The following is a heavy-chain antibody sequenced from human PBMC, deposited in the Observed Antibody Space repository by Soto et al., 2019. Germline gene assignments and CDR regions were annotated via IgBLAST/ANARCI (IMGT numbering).Heavy chain of an antibody. CDR2: ISSSRSTT. CDR3: AKAVGQYLYFFNN. D-gene: IGHD3-9*01. CDR1: GFTFSSYS. J-gene: IGHJ4*02. Sequence: GGSLRLSCAASGFTFSSYSMNWVRQAPGKGLEWVSYISSSRSTTYYADSVKGRFTISRDNSNNTLFLQMNNLRAEDTAVYYCAKAVGQYLYFFNNWGQGVLVTVSS. V-gene: IGHV3-48*04.